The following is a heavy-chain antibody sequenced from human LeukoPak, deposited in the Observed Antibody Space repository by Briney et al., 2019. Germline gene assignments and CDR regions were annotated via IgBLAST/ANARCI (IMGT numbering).Heavy chain of an antibody. CDR3: ARGPPRGKYYYMDV. CDR1: GFTFSSFD. D-gene: IGHD1-1*01. Sequence: PGGSLRLSCAASGFTFSSFDMHWVRQPTGQGLEGVSTIVTASDTYYPDSVEGRFTLSRDNAKNSLYLQMNSLTAGDTAVYYCARGPPRGKYYYMDVWGKGTTVTVSS. V-gene: IGHV3-13*01. CDR2: IVTASDT. J-gene: IGHJ6*03.